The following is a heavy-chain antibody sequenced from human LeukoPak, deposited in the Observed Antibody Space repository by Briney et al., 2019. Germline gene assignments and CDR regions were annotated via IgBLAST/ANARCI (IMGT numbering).Heavy chain of an antibody. D-gene: IGHD3-22*01. V-gene: IGHV4-59*01. CDR3: VRGNYDNRGYSNASDI. Sequence: SETLSLTCTVSGASISSSYWSWVRQPPGKRLEWIGFIYYNGNTNSNPSLKSRVTISADTSKNQFSLKLTSVTAADTAVYYCVRGNYDNRGYSNASDIWGQGAMVTVSS. CDR2: IYYNGNT. CDR1: GASISSSY. J-gene: IGHJ3*02.